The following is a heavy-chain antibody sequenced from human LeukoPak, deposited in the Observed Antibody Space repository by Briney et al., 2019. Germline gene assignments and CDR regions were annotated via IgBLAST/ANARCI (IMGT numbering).Heavy chain of an antibody. CDR2: INGDARST. CDR1: GLTLSGYW. V-gene: IGHV3-74*01. Sequence: PGGSLRLSCAASGLTLSGYWMDWVRHAGGEGRGWVSRINGDARSTNYADSVKGRFTIPRDNSQNTLYLQISSLRADDPAVYYCVRGTGYWGQGTLVTVSS. J-gene: IGHJ4*02. CDR3: VRGTGY.